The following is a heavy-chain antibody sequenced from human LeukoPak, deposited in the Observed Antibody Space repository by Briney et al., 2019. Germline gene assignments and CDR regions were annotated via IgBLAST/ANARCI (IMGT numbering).Heavy chain of an antibody. CDR1: GGTFSSYA. CDR3: ARGTYCSSTSCYTHWFGP. Sequence: SVKVSCKASGGTFSSYAISWVRQAPGQGLEWRGGIIPIFGTANYAQKFQGRVTITTDESTSTAYMELSSLRSEDTAVYYCARGTYCSSTSCYTHWFGPWGQGTLVTVSS. CDR2: IIPIFGTA. J-gene: IGHJ5*02. V-gene: IGHV1-69*05. D-gene: IGHD2-2*02.